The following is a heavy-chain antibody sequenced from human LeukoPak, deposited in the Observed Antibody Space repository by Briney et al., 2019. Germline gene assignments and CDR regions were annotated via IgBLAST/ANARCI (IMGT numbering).Heavy chain of an antibody. V-gene: IGHV3-66*01. CDR1: GFIVSNNY. Sequence: GGSLRLSYAASGFIVSNNYMSWVRQAPGKGLEWVSLIYSDGSTYYADSVKGRFTISRDNSKSTLYLQMNSLRAEDTALYYCAREPYGSGDVWGQGTTVTVSS. CDR2: IYSDGST. CDR3: AREPYGSGDV. J-gene: IGHJ6*02. D-gene: IGHD3-10*01.